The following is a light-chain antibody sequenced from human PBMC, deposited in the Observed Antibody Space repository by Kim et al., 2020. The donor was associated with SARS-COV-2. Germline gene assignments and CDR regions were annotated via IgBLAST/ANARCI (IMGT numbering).Light chain of an antibody. CDR2: GAS. CDR3: QEYNNWPALS. V-gene: IGKV3D-15*01. J-gene: IGKJ4*01. Sequence: CPGERTALASRTRRSVAGKLAWYHQKPGQDPRLLVYGASDRATGIAARFSGSRCGTEFTLAISSLQSEDFAVNYCQEYNNWPALSFGGGTKVDIK. CDR1: RSVAGK.